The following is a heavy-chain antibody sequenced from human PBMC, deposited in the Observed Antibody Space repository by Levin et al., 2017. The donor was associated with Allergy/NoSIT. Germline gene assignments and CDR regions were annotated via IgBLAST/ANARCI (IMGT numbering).Heavy chain of an antibody. V-gene: IGHV3-23*01. Sequence: GGSLRLSCAASGFTFSSYAMSWVRQAPGKGLEWVSAISGSGGSTYYADSVKGRFTISRDNSKNTLYLQMNSLRAEDTAVYYCAKDQAVTRRGLHFDYWGQGPLVTVSS. D-gene: IGHD4-23*01. CDR3: AKDQAVTRRGLHFDY. J-gene: IGHJ4*02. CDR2: ISGSGGST. CDR1: GFTFSSYA.